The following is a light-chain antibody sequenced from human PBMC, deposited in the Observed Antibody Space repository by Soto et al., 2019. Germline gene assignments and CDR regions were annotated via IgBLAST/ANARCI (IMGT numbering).Light chain of an antibody. CDR2: KAS. CDR3: QQSYSTLWT. J-gene: IGKJ1*01. CDR1: QTISSW. Sequence: DIQIAQSPSTLSGSVGDRVAITCRASQTISSWLAWYQPKPGKAPKLLIYKASTLKSGVPSRFSGSGSGTDFTLTISSLQPEDFATYYCQQSYSTLWTFGQGTKVDIK. V-gene: IGKV1-5*03.